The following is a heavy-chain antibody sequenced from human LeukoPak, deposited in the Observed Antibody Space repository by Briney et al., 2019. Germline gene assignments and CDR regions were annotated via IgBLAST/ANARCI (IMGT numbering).Heavy chain of an antibody. V-gene: IGHV4-4*09. Sequence: SETLSLTCTVSGGPISSYYWSWIRQPPGKGLEWIGYIYTSGSTNYNPSLKSRVTISVDTSKNQFSLKLSSVTAADTAVYYCARLYYDFWSGYLGLDHWGQGTLVTVSS. CDR3: ARLYYDFWSGYLGLDH. D-gene: IGHD3-3*01. CDR1: GGPISSYY. CDR2: IYTSGST. J-gene: IGHJ4*02.